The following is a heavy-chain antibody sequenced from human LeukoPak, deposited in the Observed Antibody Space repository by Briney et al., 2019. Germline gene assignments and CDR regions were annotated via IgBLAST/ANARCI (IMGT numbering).Heavy chain of an antibody. CDR1: GFTFDDYA. D-gene: IGHD4-11*01. CDR2: ISWNSGSI. J-gene: IGHJ6*02. V-gene: IGHV3-9*01. Sequence: GGSLRLSCAASGFTFDDYAMHWVRQAPGKGLXXXXGISWNSGSIGYADSVKGRFTISRDNAKNSLYLQMNSLRAEDTALYYCAKDKKTTYYYYGMDVWGQGTTVTVSS. CDR3: AKDKKTTYYYYGMDV.